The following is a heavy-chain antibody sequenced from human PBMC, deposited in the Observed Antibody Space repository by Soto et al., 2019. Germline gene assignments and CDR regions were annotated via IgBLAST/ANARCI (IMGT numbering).Heavy chain of an antibody. D-gene: IGHD6-13*01. CDR2: INPSGGST. CDR1: GYTFTSYY. CDR3: ARSPVAANFDY. J-gene: IGHJ4*02. V-gene: IGHV1-46*01. Sequence: QVQLVQSGAEVKKPGASVKVSCKASGYTFTSYYMHWVRQAPGQGLEWMGIINPSGGSTSYAQKFQGRVTMTRDTSTSTVYMGLSSLRSEDTAVYYCARSPVAANFDYWGQGTLVTVSS.